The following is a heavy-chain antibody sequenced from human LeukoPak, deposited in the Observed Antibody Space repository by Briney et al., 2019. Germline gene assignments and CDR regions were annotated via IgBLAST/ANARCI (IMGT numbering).Heavy chain of an antibody. CDR3: ASNDGYYYDSSGYYDVRY. D-gene: IGHD3-22*01. J-gene: IGHJ4*02. CDR2: ISGSGGST. CDR1: GFTFSSYA. V-gene: IGHV3-23*01. Sequence: GGSLRLSCAASGFTFSSYAMSWVRQAPGRGLEWVSAISGSGGSTYYADSVKGRFTISRDNSKNTLYLQMNSLRAEDTAVYYCASNDGYYYDSSGYYDVRYWGQGTLVTVSS.